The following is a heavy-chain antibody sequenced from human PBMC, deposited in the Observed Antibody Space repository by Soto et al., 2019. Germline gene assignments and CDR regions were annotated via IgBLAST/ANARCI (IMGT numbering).Heavy chain of an antibody. D-gene: IGHD1-26*01. CDR3: ARVAEVGRFDY. V-gene: IGHV1-18*01. CDR1: GYTFTSYG. CDR2: ISAYNGNT. Sequence: QVQLVQSGAEVKKPGASVKVSCKASGYTFTSYGISWVRQAPGQGLEWMGWISAYNGNTHYAQKLQGRVTMTTDTSTSTAYRERTRLRSDGAAVYYCARVAEVGRFDYGGQGPLVSVSS. J-gene: IGHJ4*02.